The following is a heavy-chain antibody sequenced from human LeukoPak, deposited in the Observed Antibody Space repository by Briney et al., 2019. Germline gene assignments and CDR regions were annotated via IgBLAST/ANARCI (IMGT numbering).Heavy chain of an antibody. V-gene: IGHV4-39*01. J-gene: IGHJ4*02. CDR1: GGSISSSSYY. CDR3: VTGVAGTRAPFDY. Sequence: PSETLSLTCTVSGGSISSSSYYWGWIRQPPGKGLEWIGSIYYSGSTYYNPSLKSRATISVDTSKNQFSLKLSSVTAADTAVYYSVTGVAGTRAPFDYWGPGTLVTVSS. D-gene: IGHD6-19*01. CDR2: IYYSGST.